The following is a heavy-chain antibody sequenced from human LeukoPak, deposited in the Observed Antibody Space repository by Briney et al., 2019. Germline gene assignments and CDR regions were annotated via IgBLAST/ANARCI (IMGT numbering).Heavy chain of an antibody. CDR1: GFTFSNYE. J-gene: IGHJ6*03. CDR2: ISSSGSTI. V-gene: IGHV3-48*03. D-gene: IGHD5-24*01. Sequence: GGSLRLSCAASGFTFSNYEMNWVRQAPGKGLEWVSYISSSGSTIYYADSVKGRFTISRDNTKNSLYLQMNSLRAEDTAVYYCAREPQMATTDYYYYYYMDVWGKGTTVTISS. CDR3: AREPQMATTDYYYYYYMDV.